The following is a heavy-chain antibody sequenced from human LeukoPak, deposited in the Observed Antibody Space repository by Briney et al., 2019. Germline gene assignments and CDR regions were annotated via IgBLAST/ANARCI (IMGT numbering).Heavy chain of an antibody. V-gene: IGHV3-7*01. CDR3: AKGLRHSSGWYGDYFDY. Sequence: GGSLRLSCAASGFIFTDYWMYWVRQAPGKGLAWVANIKEDGSEKNYVDSVKGRFTISRDNSKNTLYLQMNSLRAEDTAVYYCAKGLRHSSGWYGDYFDYWGQGTLVTVSS. CDR1: GFIFTDYW. J-gene: IGHJ4*02. D-gene: IGHD6-19*01. CDR2: IKEDGSEK.